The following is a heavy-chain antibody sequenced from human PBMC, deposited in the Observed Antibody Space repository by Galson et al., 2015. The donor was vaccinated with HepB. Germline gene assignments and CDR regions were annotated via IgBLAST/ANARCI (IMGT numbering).Heavy chain of an antibody. Sequence: QSGAEVKKPGESLKISCTGSGYSFTSYWIGWVRQMPGKGLEWMGIIYPGDSDTRYSPSFQGQVTISADKSISTAYPQWSSLKASDTAMYYCARHGPHRAAADAFDIWGQGTMVTVSS. V-gene: IGHV5-51*01. J-gene: IGHJ3*02. D-gene: IGHD6-13*01. CDR1: GYSFTSYW. CDR3: ARHGPHRAAADAFDI. CDR2: IYPGDSDT.